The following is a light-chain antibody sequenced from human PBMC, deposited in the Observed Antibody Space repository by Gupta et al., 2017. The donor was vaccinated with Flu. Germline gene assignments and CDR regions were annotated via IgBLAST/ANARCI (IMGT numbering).Light chain of an antibody. CDR2: AAS. Sequence: AIQMTQSPSSLSASVGDRVTITCRASQGIRNDLGWYQQKPGKAPKLLIYAASSSQSGVPSRFSGSGSGTDFTLTISSLQPEDFATYYCRQDDNYPRTFGQGTKVEIK. J-gene: IGKJ1*01. CDR3: RQDDNYPRT. V-gene: IGKV1-6*01. CDR1: QGIRND.